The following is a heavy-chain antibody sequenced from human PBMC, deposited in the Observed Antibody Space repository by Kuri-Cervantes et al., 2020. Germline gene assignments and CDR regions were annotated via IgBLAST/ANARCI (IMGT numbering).Heavy chain of an antibody. D-gene: IGHD2-2*01. CDR3: ARDRGCSSTSCYDNWFDP. CDR1: GYTFTSYD. CDR2: MNPNSGNT. Sequence: ASVKVSCKASGYTFTSYDINWVRQATGQGLEWMGWMNPNSGNTGYAQKFQGRVTMTRNTSISTACMELSRLRSDDTAVYYCARDRGCSSTSCYDNWFDPWGQGTLVTVSS. J-gene: IGHJ5*02. V-gene: IGHV1-8*01.